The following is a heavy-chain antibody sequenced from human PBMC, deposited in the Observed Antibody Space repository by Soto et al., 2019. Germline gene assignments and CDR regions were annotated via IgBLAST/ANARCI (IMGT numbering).Heavy chain of an antibody. CDR2: TFYRSKWYN. V-gene: IGHV6-1*01. D-gene: IGHD1-26*01. Sequence: SQTLSLTCAISGDSVSSNSAAWSWIRQSPSRGLEWLGRTFYRSKWYNDYAVSVKGRITINPDTSKNLFSLQLNSVTPEDTSVYYCAKEGGNHYYYYAMDVWGQGTTVTVSS. CDR1: GDSVSSNSAA. CDR3: AKEGGNHYYYYAMDV. J-gene: IGHJ6*02.